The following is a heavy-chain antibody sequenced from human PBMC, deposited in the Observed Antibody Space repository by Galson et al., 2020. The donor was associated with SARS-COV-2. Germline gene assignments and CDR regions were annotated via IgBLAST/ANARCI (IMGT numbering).Heavy chain of an antibody. D-gene: IGHD4-17*01. J-gene: IGHJ6*03. V-gene: IGHV1-3*01. CDR2: INAGNGNT. CDR3: ARSTGTYYYYYMDV. CDR1: GYTFTSYA. Sequence: ASVKVSCKASGYTFTSYAMHWVRQDPGQRLEWMGWINAGNGNTKYSQKFQGRVTITRDTSASTAYMELSSLRSEDTAVYYCARSTGTYYYYYMDVWGKGTTVTVSS.